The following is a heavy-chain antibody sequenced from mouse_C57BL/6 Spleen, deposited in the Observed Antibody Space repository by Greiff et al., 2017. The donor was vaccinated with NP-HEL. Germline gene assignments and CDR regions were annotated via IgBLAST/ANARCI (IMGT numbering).Heavy chain of an antibody. CDR1: GYTFTDYY. V-gene: IGHV1-26*01. CDR2: INPNNGGT. CDR3: ARGYGYALDY. Sequence: EVQLQQSGPELVKPGASVKISCKASGYTFTDYYMNWVKQSHGKSLEWIGDINPNNGGTSYNQKFKGKDTLTVDKSSSTDYMELRSLTSEDSAVYYCARGYGYALDYWGQGTSVTVSS. D-gene: IGHD2-10*02. J-gene: IGHJ4*01.